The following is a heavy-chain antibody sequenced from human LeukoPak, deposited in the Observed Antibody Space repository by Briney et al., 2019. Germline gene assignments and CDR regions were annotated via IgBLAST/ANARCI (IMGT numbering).Heavy chain of an antibody. V-gene: IGHV3-30-3*01. CDR1: GFTFSSYA. CDR3: ARSHYTLPYYFDY. J-gene: IGHJ4*02. CDR2: ISYDGSNK. D-gene: IGHD1-26*01. Sequence: PGRSLRLSCAASGFTFSSYAMHWVRQAPGKGLEWVAVISYDGSNKYYADSVKGRFTISRDNSKNTLYLQMNSLTAEDTAVYYCARSHYTLPYYFDYWGQGTLVTVSS.